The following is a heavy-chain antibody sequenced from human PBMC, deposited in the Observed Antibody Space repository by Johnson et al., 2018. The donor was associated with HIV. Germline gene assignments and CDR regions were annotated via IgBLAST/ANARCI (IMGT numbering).Heavy chain of an antibody. CDR2: IGTAGDT. Sequence: VQVVESGGGLVQPGGSLRLSCAASGFTFSSYDMHWVRQATGKGLEWVSAIGTAGDTYYPGSVKGRFTISRDNAKNSLYLQMNSLRAEDTALYYCAREIRITMIKGHGGVAFDIWGQGTMVTVSS. CDR3: AREIRITMIKGHGGVAFDI. CDR1: GFTFSSYD. V-gene: IGHV3-13*01. D-gene: IGHD3-22*01. J-gene: IGHJ3*02.